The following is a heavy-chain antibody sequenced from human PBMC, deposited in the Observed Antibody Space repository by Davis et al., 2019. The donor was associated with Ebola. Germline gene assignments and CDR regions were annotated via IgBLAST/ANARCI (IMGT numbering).Heavy chain of an antibody. D-gene: IGHD3-3*01. CDR2: ISAYNGNT. CDR1: GYTFTSYG. Sequence: ASVTVSCKASGYTFTSYGISWVRQAPGQGLEWMGWISAYNGNTNYAQKLQGRVTMTTDTSTSTAYMELRSLRSDDTAVYYWAREFWQTWFDPWGQGTLVTVSS. J-gene: IGHJ5*02. V-gene: IGHV1-18*01. CDR3: AREFWQTWFDP.